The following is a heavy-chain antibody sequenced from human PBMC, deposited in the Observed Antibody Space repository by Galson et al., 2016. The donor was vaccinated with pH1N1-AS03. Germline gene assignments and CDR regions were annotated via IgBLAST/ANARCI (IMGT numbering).Heavy chain of an antibody. CDR3: AHRHGGNSHYFGY. D-gene: IGHD4-23*01. Sequence: ALVKPTQTLTLTCTLSGFSHSASGVAVAWIRQPPGKALVWLALIYWDDDKRYSPSLRDKLTITKDSSTNQVVLTMTNMDPVDTATYYCAHRHGGNSHYFGYWGPGTLVTASS. CDR2: IYWDDDK. J-gene: IGHJ4*02. V-gene: IGHV2-5*02. CDR1: GFSHSASGVA.